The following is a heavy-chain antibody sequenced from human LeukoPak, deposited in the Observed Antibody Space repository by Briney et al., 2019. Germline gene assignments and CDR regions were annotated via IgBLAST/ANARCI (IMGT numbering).Heavy chain of an antibody. CDR1: GYSFTSYW. J-gene: IGHJ5*02. CDR3: ARRKGGSSWANNWFDP. Sequence: GESLKISCKVSGYSFTSYWIGWVRQMPGKGLEWMGIIYPGDSDTRYSPSFQGQVTISADKSISTAYLQWSSLKASDTAMYYCARRKGGSSWANNWFDPWGQGTLVTVSS. V-gene: IGHV5-51*01. CDR2: IYPGDSDT. D-gene: IGHD6-13*01.